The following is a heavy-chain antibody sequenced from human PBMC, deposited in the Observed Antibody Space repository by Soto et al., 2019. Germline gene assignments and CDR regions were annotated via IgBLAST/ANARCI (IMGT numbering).Heavy chain of an antibody. CDR1: GYTFTSYD. Sequence: QVQLVQSGAEVKNPGASVKVSCKASGYTFTSYDINWVRQATGQGLEWMGWMNPNSGNTCYSQKFQGRVTMTRITSISKAYMRLSTMRSEYSAVYYCGRWPDCYYYYGMGLWGQGTTVTLSS. CDR2: MNPNSGNT. V-gene: IGHV1-8*01. J-gene: IGHJ6*02. CDR3: GRWPDCYYYYGMGL.